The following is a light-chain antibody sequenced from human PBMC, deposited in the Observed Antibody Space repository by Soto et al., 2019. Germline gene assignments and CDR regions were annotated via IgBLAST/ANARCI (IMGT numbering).Light chain of an antibody. J-gene: IGLJ2*01. CDR3: SSYTSSSTLVV. Sequence: QSALTQPASVSGSPGQSITISCTGTSSDVGGYNYVSWYQQHPGKAPKLMIYDVSNRPSGVSTRFSGSKSGNTASLTISGLQDEDEDDYYCSSYTSSSTLVVFGGGTKLTVL. V-gene: IGLV2-14*01. CDR1: SSDVGGYNY. CDR2: DVS.